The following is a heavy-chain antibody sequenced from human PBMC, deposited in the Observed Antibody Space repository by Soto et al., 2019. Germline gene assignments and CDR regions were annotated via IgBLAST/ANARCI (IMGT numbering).Heavy chain of an antibody. J-gene: IGHJ4*02. CDR1: GFTFSSYA. V-gene: IGHV3-30-3*01. CDR2: ISYDGSNK. Sequence: HPGGSLRLSCAASGFTFSSYAMHWVRQAPGKGLEWVAVISYDGSNKYYADSVKGRFTISRDNSKNTLYLQMNSLRAEDTAVYYCARDHFEVFDYWGQGTLVTVSS. CDR3: ARDHFEVFDY.